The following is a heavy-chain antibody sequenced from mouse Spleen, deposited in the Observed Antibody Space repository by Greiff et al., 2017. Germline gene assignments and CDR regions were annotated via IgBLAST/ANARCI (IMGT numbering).Heavy chain of an antibody. CDR1: GYTFTSYG. J-gene: IGHJ4*01. CDR3: ARAGATTATVDY. Sequence: QVQLKQSGAELARPGASVKLSCKASGYTFTSYGISWVKQRTGQGLEWIGEIYPRSGNTYYNEKFKGKATLTADKSSSTAYMELRSLTSEDSAVYFCARAGATTATVDYWGQGTSVTVSS. CDR2: IYPRSGNT. D-gene: IGHD1-2*01. V-gene: IGHV1-81*01.